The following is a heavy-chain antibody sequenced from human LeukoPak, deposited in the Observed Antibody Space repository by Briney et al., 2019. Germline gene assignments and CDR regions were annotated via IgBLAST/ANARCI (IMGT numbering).Heavy chain of an antibody. CDR1: GFTFSSYW. V-gene: IGHV3-7*03. J-gene: IGHJ5*02. CDR3: ARDLNWPGP. CDR2: INHNGNVN. Sequence: GGSLRLSCAASGFTFSSYWMNWARQAPGKGLEWVASINHNGNVNYYVDSVKGRFTISRDNAKNSLYLQMNSLRVDDTAVYYCARDLNWPGPWGQGTLVTVSS. D-gene: IGHD5-24*01.